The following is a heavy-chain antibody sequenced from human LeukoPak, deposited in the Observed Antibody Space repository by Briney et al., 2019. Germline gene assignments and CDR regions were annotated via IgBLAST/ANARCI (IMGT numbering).Heavy chain of an antibody. CDR1: GFTLTNYW. CDR3: ARGANYYDSSGYYGC. J-gene: IGHJ4*02. CDR2: IRPEGRDK. Sequence: GGSLRLSCAASGFTLTNYWIGWVRQAPGKGLERVANIRPEGRDKYYVDSVKGRFTISRDNAQNSLYLQMNSLRAEDTAGYYCARGANYYDSSGYYGCWGQGTLVTVSS. V-gene: IGHV3-7*01. D-gene: IGHD3-22*01.